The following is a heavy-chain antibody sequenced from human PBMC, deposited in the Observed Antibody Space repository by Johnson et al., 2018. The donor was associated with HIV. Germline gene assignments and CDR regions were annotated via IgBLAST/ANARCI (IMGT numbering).Heavy chain of an antibody. Sequence: QVQLVESGGGVVQPGGSLRLSCSASRFTFSYYGIHWVRQAPGKGLEWVTFIQYDGSSKYSADSVKGRFIISRDISKKTVFLQMNSLRPEDTAVYYCAKETRDSRSAFDIWGQGTMVTVSS. CDR1: RFTFSYYG. CDR3: AKETRDSRSAFDI. J-gene: IGHJ3*02. CDR2: IQYDGSSK. D-gene: IGHD3-22*01. V-gene: IGHV3-30*02.